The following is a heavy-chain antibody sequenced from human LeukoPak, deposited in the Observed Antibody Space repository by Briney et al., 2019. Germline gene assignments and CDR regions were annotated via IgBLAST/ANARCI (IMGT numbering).Heavy chain of an antibody. V-gene: IGHV3-23*01. D-gene: IGHD6-25*01. CDR2: ISGSGGST. Sequence: GGSLRLSYAASGFTFSSYAMSWVRQAPGKGLEWVSAISGSGGSTYYADSVKGRFTISRDNSKNTLYLQMNSLRVEDTAFYYCARVRLHRDALDIWGQGTMVTVSS. CDR3: ARVRLHRDALDI. J-gene: IGHJ3*02. CDR1: GFTFSSYA.